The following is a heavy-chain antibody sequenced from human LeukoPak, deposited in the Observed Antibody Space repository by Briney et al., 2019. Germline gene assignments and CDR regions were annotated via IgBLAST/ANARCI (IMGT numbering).Heavy chain of an antibody. CDR1: GYTFTTYA. CDR3: AREGYNYYESSGYSWSFDY. Sequence: ASVKVSCKASGYTFTTYAMNWVRQAPGQGLEWVGCINTNTGNPTYAQGFTGRFVFSFDTSVSTAFLQISSLKAEDTAVYYCAREGYNYYESSGYSWSFDYWGQGTLVTVSS. D-gene: IGHD3-22*01. J-gene: IGHJ4*02. V-gene: IGHV7-4-1*02. CDR2: INTNTGNP.